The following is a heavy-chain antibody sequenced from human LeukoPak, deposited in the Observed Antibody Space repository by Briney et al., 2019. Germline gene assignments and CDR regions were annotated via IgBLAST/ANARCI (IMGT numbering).Heavy chain of an antibody. D-gene: IGHD3-16*01. CDR1: GGSISSGDYY. J-gene: IGHJ6*03. V-gene: IGHV4-30-4*01. Sequence: PSQTLSLTCTVSGGSISSGDYYWSWIRQPPGKGLEWIGYIYYSGSTYYNPSLKSRVTISVDTSKNQFSLNLNSVTAADTAVYYCATLKGPPLGDYYYYYYMDVWGKGTTVTVSS. CDR3: ATLKGPPLGDYYYYYYMDV. CDR2: IYYSGST.